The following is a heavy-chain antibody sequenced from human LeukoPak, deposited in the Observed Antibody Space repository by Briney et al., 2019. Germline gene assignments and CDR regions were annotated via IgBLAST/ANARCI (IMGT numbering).Heavy chain of an antibody. J-gene: IGHJ6*02. V-gene: IGHV3-9*01. D-gene: IGHD4-4*01. CDR3: VRKKRGPGNFDKYYGMDV. CDR1: GFIFNNYA. Sequence: SGGSLRLSCTTSGFIFNNYAMHWVRQPPGKGLEWVSNINWDGTVKAYADSLKGRFTISRDNAKNSLYLQMNSLTPEDTALYYCVRKKRGPGNFDKYYGMDVWGQGTTITVSS. CDR2: INWDGTVK.